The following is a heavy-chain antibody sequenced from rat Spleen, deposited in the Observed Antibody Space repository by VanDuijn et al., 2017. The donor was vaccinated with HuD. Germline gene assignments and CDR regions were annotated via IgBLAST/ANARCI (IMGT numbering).Heavy chain of an antibody. D-gene: IGHD1-12*02. V-gene: IGHV5-31*01. Sequence: EVQLVESDGGLVQPGRSLKLSCVASGFTFNNYWMTWIRQAPGKGLEWVASITNTGGSTYYPDSVRGRFTISRDNAKSTLYLQMNSLRSEDTATYYCTRDLVGYYDGSYYPNWFAYWGQGTLVTVSS. CDR3: TRDLVGYYDGSYYPNWFAY. CDR2: ITNTGGST. CDR1: GFTFNNYW. J-gene: IGHJ3*01.